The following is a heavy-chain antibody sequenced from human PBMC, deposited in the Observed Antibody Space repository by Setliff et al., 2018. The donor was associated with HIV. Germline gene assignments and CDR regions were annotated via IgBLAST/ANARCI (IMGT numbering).Heavy chain of an antibody. CDR3: AREVWSEDDN. D-gene: IGHD3-10*01. J-gene: IGHJ4*02. CDR2: IKDDGRDK. CDR1: GFTFRSYW. Sequence: PGGSLRLFCVASGFTFRSYWMSWVRQAPGKRPEWVANIKDDGRDKFYLDSVKGRFTISRDNAKNSLYLQMNSLRAEDAAVYYCAREVWSEDDNWGQGTLVTVST. V-gene: IGHV3-7*05.